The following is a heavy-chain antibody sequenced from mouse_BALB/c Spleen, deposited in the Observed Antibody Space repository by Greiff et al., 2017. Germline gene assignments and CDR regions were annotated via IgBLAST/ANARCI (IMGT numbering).Heavy chain of an antibody. CDR1: GFTFSSYA. CDR3: ARGITTAHFDY. D-gene: IGHD1-2*01. CDR2: ISSGGST. J-gene: IGHJ2*01. Sequence: EVHLVESGGGLVQPGGSRKLSCAASGFTFSSYAMSWVRQTPEKRLEWVASISSGGSTYYPDSVKGRFTISRDNARNILYLQMSSLRSEDTAMYYCARGITTAHFDYWGQGTTLTVSS. V-gene: IGHV5-6-5*01.